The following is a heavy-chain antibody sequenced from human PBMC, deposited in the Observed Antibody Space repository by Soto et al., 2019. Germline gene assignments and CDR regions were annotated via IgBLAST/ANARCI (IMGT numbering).Heavy chain of an antibody. CDR3: AKDAITMVRGVISYYGMDV. CDR2: ISWNSGSI. Sequence: EVQLVESGGGLVKPGRSLRLSCAASGFTFDDYAMHWVRQAPGKGLEWVSGISWNSGSIGYADSVKGRFTISRDNAKNSLYLQMNSLRAEDTALYYCAKDAITMVRGVISYYGMDVWGQGTTVTVSS. CDR1: GFTFDDYA. V-gene: IGHV3-9*01. J-gene: IGHJ6*02. D-gene: IGHD3-10*01.